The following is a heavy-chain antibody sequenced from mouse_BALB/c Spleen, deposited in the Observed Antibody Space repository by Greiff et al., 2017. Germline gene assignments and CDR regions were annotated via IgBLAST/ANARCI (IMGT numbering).Heavy chain of an antibody. CDR1: GFSLTSYG. D-gene: IGHD1-1*01. Sequence: VKLMESGPGLVAPSQSLSITCTVSGFSLTSYGVHWVRQSPGKGLEWLGVIWSGGSTDYNAAFISRLSISKDNSKSQVFFKMNSLQANDTAIYYCAVITTVVEDYAMDYWGQGTSVTVSS. V-gene: IGHV2-2*02. CDR3: AVITTVVEDYAMDY. CDR2: IWSGGST. J-gene: IGHJ4*01.